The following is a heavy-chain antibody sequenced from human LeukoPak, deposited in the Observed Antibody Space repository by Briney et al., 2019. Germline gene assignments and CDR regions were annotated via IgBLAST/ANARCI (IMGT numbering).Heavy chain of an antibody. D-gene: IGHD5-24*01. CDR2: VSYSGTNI. CDR1: GFTFSRYG. CDR3: ARDRNRDGYNFLDWYFDL. V-gene: IGHV3-30*03. J-gene: IGHJ2*01. Sequence: GRSLRLSCAASGFTFSRYGMHWVRQAPGKGLEWVAVVSYSGTNIYYADSVKGRFTISRDNSKNTVYLQMNSLRAEDTAVYHCARDRNRDGYNFLDWYFDLWAVAPWSLSPQ.